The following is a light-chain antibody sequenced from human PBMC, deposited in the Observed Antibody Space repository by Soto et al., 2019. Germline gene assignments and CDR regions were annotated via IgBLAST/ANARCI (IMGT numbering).Light chain of an antibody. CDR1: QSVNTY. CDR2: TAS. Sequence: DIQMTQSPSSLSASVGDRVTITCRASQSVNTYLNWYQQKPGTAPKLLIYTASTLQSGVPPRFSGSGSGTDFTLTISSLQPEDIATYYCQQYDKLPYTFGQGTKLEIK. CDR3: QQYDKLPYT. V-gene: IGKV1-39*01. J-gene: IGKJ2*01.